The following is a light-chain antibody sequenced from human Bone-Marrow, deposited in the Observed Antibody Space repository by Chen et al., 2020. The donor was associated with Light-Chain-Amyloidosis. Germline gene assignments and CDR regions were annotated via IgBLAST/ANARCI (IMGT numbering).Light chain of an antibody. V-gene: IGLV2-14*01. J-gene: IGLJ1*01. CDR1: SSDVGGYNY. Sequence: QSALTPPASGSGSPGQSITISCTGTSSDVGGYNYVSWYQQHPGKAPKLMIYDVSNRPSGVSNRFSGSKSGNTASLTISGLQAEDEADYYCSSYTSSSTLKVFGTGTKVTVL. CDR2: DVS. CDR3: SSYTSSSTLKV.